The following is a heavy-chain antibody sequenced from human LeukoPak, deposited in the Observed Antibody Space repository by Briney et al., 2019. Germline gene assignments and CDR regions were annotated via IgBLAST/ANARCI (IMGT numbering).Heavy chain of an antibody. Sequence: GGSLRLSCAASEFKFKDAWMSWVRQAPGKGLVWVSRINSDGRSTDYADSVKGRFTISRDNTKNTLYLQMNSLRAEDTAVYYCAHTVWSGNYFDYWGQGTLVTVSS. D-gene: IGHD3-3*01. V-gene: IGHV3-74*01. J-gene: IGHJ4*02. CDR2: INSDGRST. CDR3: AHTVWSGNYFDY. CDR1: EFKFKDAW.